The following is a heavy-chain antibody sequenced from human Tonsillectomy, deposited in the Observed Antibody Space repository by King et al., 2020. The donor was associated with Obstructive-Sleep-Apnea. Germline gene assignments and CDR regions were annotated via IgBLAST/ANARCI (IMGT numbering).Heavy chain of an antibody. D-gene: IGHD3-22*01. CDR1: GFTFSSYA. J-gene: IGHJ4*02. CDR2: IRCSGGST. CDR3: AKVQKRYYYDSSGYYYFDY. V-gene: IGHV3-23*04. Sequence: VQLVESGGGLVQPGGSLRLSCAVSGFTFSSYAMSWVRQATGKGLEWVSGIRCSGGSTYYADSVKGRFTISRDNSKNTLYLQMNSLRAEDTAVYYCAKVQKRYYYDSSGYYYFDYWGQGTLVTVSS.